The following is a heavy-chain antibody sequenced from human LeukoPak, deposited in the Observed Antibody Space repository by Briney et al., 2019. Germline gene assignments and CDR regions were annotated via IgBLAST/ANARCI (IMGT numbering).Heavy chain of an antibody. CDR3: ARWGRTVAGTDYFDY. CDR1: GGSFSGYY. J-gene: IGHJ4*02. D-gene: IGHD6-19*01. V-gene: IGHV4-34*01. CDR2: INHSGSI. Sequence: SETLSLTCAVYGGSFSGYYWSWIRQPPGKGLEWIGEINHSGSINYNPSLKSRVTISVDTSKNQFSLKLSSVTAADTAVYYCARWGRTVAGTDYFDYWGQGTLVTVSS.